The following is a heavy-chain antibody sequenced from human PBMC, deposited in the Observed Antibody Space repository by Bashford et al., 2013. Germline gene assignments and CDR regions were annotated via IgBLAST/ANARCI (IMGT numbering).Heavy chain of an antibody. J-gene: IGHJ4*02. CDR2: IKQDGSEQ. Sequence: VRQAPGKGLEWVANIKQDGSEQYYVDSVKGRFTISRDNAKNSLYLQMNRLRAEDTAVYYCARILNRGWSFYFDCWGQGTLVTVSS. D-gene: IGHD1-14*01. CDR3: ARILNRGWSFYFDC. V-gene: IGHV3-7*01.